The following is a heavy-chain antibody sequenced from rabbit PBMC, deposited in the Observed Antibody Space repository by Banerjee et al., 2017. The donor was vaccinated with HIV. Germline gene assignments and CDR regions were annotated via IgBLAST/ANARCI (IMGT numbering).Heavy chain of an antibody. Sequence: QEQLVESGGGLVQPGGSLKLSCTVSGFDISKYGVTWVRQAPGKGLEWIGYIDPIFGVSYYATWVNGRFTISSHDAQNTLYLQLNSLTAADTATYFCARDAGRGDYIDGVFNLWGPGTLVTVS. D-gene: IGHD8-1*01. CDR2: IDPIFGVS. J-gene: IGHJ4*01. V-gene: IGHV1S8*01. CDR3: ARDAGRGDYIDGVFNL. CDR1: GFDISKYG.